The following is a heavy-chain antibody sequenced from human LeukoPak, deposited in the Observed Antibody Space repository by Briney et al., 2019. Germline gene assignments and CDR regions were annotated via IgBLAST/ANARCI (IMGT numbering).Heavy chain of an antibody. Sequence: GASVKVSCTASGYTFSDYFIHWVRQAPGQGLEWMGRIIPILGIANYAQKFQGRVTITADKSTSTAYMELSSLRSEDTAVYYCARLYCTNGVCYRRYYYGMDVWGQGTTVTVSS. V-gene: IGHV1-69*02. D-gene: IGHD2-8*01. CDR1: GYTFSDYF. CDR3: ARLYCTNGVCYRRYYYGMDV. CDR2: IIPILGIA. J-gene: IGHJ6*02.